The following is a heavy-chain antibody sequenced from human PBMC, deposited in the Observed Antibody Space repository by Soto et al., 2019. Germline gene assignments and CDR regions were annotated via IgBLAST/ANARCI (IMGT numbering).Heavy chain of an antibody. CDR1: GGSISSGDYY. CDR2: IYYSGST. V-gene: IGHV4-30-4*01. J-gene: IGHJ5*02. D-gene: IGHD2-21*02. CDR3: ASSYCRGDCYSAYNWFDP. Sequence: PSETLSLTCTVSGGSISSGDYYWSWIRQPPGKGLEWSGYIYYSGSTYYNPSLKSRVTIAVDTSKNQFSLKLSSVTAADTAVYYCASSYCRGDCYSAYNWFDPWGQGTPVTVSS.